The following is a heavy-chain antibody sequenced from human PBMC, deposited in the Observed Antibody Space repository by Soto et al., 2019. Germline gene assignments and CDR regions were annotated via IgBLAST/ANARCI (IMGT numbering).Heavy chain of an antibody. J-gene: IGHJ4*02. V-gene: IGHV1-18*01. CDR1: GYPFNSYG. Sequence: QVQLMQSGAEVKKPGASVKVSCKASGYPFNSYGISWVRQAPGQGLEWMGWITADRTNTNYAQKFQSRVTMATDTSTSTAYMELTNLISDDTAVYYCARDRSVNDYWGQGTLVTVSS. CDR2: ITADRTNT. CDR3: ARDRSVNDY.